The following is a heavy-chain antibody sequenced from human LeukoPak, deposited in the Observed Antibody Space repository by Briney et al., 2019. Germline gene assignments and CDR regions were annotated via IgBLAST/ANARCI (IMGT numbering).Heavy chain of an antibody. Sequence: GSLRLSCVASGLTFSSYAMTWVRQAPGKGLEWVSTFTSSVGSTYYADSVKGRFTISRDSSKNTLFLQMNSLRAEDTAVYYCAKYCSGGNCYSGLYWGQGTLVTVSS. J-gene: IGHJ4*02. V-gene: IGHV3-23*01. CDR3: AKYCSGGNCYSGLY. CDR1: GLTFSSYA. CDR2: FTSSVGST. D-gene: IGHD2-15*01.